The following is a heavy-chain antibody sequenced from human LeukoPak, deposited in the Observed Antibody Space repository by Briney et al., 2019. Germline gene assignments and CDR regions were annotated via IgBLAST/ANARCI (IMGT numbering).Heavy chain of an antibody. CDR1: GFTFSSYG. CDR3: ARGTGTTRLILDP. D-gene: IGHD2-2*01. Sequence: PGGSLRLSYAASGFTFSSYGMHGVRQAPGKGLEGVAVIWYDVSYVYHADPVKGRFTISRDNSKNTLYLQMNSPRSEHTAVYYCARGTGTTRLILDPSGQGTLVTVSS. V-gene: IGHV3-33*01. J-gene: IGHJ5*02. CDR2: IWYDVSYV.